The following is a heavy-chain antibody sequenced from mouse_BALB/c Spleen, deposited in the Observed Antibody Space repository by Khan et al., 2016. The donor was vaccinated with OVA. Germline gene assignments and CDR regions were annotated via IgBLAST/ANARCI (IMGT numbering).Heavy chain of an antibody. J-gene: IGHJ3*01. Sequence: EVKLLESGGGLVQPGGSLKLSCAASGFDFSRYWMNWVRQAPGKGLEWIGEINPDSSTINYTPFIKDKFIISRDNAKNTLYLQMNKVRSEDTALYFCARPYRYDERAWFAYWGQGTLVTVSA. CDR3: ARPYRYDERAWFAY. V-gene: IGHV4-1*02. CDR2: INPDSSTI. D-gene: IGHD2-14*01. CDR1: GFDFSRYW.